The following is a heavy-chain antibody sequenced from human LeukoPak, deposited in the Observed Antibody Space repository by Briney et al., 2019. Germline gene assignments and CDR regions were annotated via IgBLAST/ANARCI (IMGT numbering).Heavy chain of an antibody. D-gene: IGHD3-3*01. V-gene: IGHV4-38-2*01. CDR3: ARKTYYDFWSGYPNDAFDI. CDR2: IYHSGST. Sequence: SETLSLTCAVSGYSISSGDYWGWIRQPPGKGLEWIGSIYHSGSTYYNPSLKSRVTISVDTSKNQFSLKLSSVTAADTAVYYCARKTYYDFWSGYPNDAFDIWGQGTMVTVSS. CDR1: GYSISSGDY. J-gene: IGHJ3*02.